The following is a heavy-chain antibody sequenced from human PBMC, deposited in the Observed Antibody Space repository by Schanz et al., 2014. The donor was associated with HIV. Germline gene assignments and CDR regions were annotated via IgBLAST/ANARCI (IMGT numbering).Heavy chain of an antibody. D-gene: IGHD3-22*01. CDR3: ATSTPYYYDPDALDI. Sequence: QVQLVQSGAEVKKPGASVKVSCKASGYTFTNYGINWVRQAPGQGPQWMGGLVPISTTANYAQTFQGRVTLTADKSTNTAYMELSRLHSEDTAIYYCATSTPYYYDPDALDIWGQGTMVIVSS. V-gene: IGHV1-69*06. CDR2: LVPISTTA. J-gene: IGHJ3*02. CDR1: GYTFTNYG.